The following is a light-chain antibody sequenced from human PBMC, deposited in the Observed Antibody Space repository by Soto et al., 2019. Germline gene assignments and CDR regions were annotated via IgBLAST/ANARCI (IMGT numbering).Light chain of an antibody. CDR2: KAS. V-gene: IGKV1-5*03. CDR3: QHYNSYSEA. CDR1: QTISSW. Sequence: DIQMTQSPSTLSGSVGDRVTITCRASQTISSWLAWYQQKPGKAPKLLIYKASTLKSGVPSRFSGSGSGTEFTLTISSLQPDDFATYYRQHYNSYSEAFGQGTKLDSK. J-gene: IGKJ1*01.